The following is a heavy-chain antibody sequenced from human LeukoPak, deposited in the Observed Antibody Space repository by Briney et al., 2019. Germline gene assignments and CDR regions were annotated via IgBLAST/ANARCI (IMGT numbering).Heavy chain of an antibody. Sequence: GASVKVSCKASGYTFTGYYMHWVRQAPGQGLEWMGWINPNSGGTNYAQKFQGRVTMTRDTSISTAYMELSRLRSDDTAVYYCARENRWFGESPYLNWGQGTLVTVSS. V-gene: IGHV1-2*02. CDR1: GYTFTGYY. J-gene: IGHJ4*02. CDR3: ARENRWFGESPYLN. D-gene: IGHD3-10*01. CDR2: INPNSGGT.